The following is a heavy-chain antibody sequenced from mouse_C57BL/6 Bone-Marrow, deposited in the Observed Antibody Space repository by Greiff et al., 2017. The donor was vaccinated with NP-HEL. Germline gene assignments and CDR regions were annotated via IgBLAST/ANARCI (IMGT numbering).Heavy chain of an antibody. Sequence: EVKLMESGGDLVKPGGSLKLSCAASGFTFSSYGMSWVRQTPDKRLEWVATISSGGSYTYYPDSVKGRFTISSDNAKNTLYLQMSSLKSEDTAMYYCARHYYASFAYWGQGTLVTVSA. CDR2: ISSGGSYT. V-gene: IGHV5-6*01. CDR3: ARHYYASFAY. CDR1: GFTFSSYG. D-gene: IGHD1-1*01. J-gene: IGHJ3*01.